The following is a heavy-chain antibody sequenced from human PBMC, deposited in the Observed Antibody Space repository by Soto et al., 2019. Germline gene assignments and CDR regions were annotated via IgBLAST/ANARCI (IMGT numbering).Heavy chain of an antibody. CDR1: GGSVSIGDYL. D-gene: IGHD4-17*01. CDR3: ARARGGDSGDYASLFDR. CDR2: IHGSGNT. V-gene: IGHV4-30-4*01. J-gene: IGHJ5*02. Sequence: PSETLSLTCTVFGGSVSIGDYLWSWIRQRPGKGLEWIGYIHGSGNTYYNPSLKSRVTISLDTSKNQSSLKVTSMTAADTAVYFCARARGGDSGDYASLFDRWGQGNLVTVSS.